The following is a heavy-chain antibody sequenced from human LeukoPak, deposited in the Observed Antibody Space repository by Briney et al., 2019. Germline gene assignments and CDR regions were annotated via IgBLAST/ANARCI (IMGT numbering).Heavy chain of an antibody. CDR3: ARPVGGITGTTGDY. D-gene: IGHD1-7*01. CDR1: GGSISSSSYY. V-gene: IGHV4-39*01. J-gene: IGHJ4*02. CDR2: IYYSGST. Sequence: SETLSLTCTVSGGSISSSSYYWGWIRQPPGKGPEWIGSIYYSGSTYYNPSLKSRVTISVDTSKNQFSLKLSSVTAADTAVYYCARPVGGITGTTGDYWGQGTLVTVSS.